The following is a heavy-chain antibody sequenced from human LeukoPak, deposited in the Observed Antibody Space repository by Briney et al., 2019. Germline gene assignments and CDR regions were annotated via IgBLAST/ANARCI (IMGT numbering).Heavy chain of an antibody. J-gene: IGHJ4*02. CDR1: GFSLSSSG. CDR3: ASRSYDFWSGQIDY. CDR2: IRHDGSDK. Sequence: GGSLRLSCAASGFSLSSSGMHWVRQAPGKGLEWVAFIRHDGSDKYYADSVKGRFTISRDNAKNSLYLQMSSLRAEDTAVYYCASRSYDFWSGQIDYWGQGTLVTVSS. D-gene: IGHD3-3*01. V-gene: IGHV3-30*02.